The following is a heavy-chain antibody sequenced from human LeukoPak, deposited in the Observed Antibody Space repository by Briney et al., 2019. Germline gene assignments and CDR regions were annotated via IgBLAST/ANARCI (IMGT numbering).Heavy chain of an antibody. CDR3: AREFVTTGTFDY. V-gene: IGHV3-30*04. D-gene: IGHD4-17*01. Sequence: GRSLRLSCAASGFTFSSYAMHWVRQAPGKGLEWVAVISYDGSNKYYSDSVKGRFTISRDNANNSLYLKMNSLRVEDTAVYYCAREFVTTGTFDYWGQGTLVTVSS. CDR1: GFTFSSYA. J-gene: IGHJ4*02. CDR2: ISYDGSNK.